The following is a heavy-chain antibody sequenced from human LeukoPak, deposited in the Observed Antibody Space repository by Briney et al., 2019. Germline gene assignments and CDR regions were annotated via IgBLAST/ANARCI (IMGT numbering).Heavy chain of an antibody. V-gene: IGHV4-31*03. CDR3: AREGYDSSYYYYLDS. CDR1: GGSISSGYYY. J-gene: IGHJ4*02. Sequence: PSQTLSLTCTVSGGSISSGYYYWSWIRQHPGKGLEWSGNIYYSGSTYYNPSLKSRVTISVDTSKRQFSLKLSSVTAADTAVYYCAREGYDSSYYYYLDSWGQGTLVTVSS. CDR2: IYYSGST. D-gene: IGHD3-22*01.